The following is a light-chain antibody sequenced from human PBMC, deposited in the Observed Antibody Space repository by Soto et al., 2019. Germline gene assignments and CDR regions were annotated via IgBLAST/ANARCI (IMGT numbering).Light chain of an antibody. CDR2: DFI. Sequence: QSVLTQPASVSGSPGQSITISCTGASSDVGGYNYVSWYQQHPGKAPKLMIYDFINRPSGVSNRFSGSKSDNTATLTISGLQAEDEAEYYCSSHTTSSTPRYVFGTGTKLTVL. CDR1: SSDVGGYNY. J-gene: IGLJ1*01. V-gene: IGLV2-14*03. CDR3: SSHTTSSTPRYV.